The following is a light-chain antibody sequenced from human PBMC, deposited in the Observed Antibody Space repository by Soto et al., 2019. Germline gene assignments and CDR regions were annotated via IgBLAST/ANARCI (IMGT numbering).Light chain of an antibody. J-gene: IGLJ3*02. V-gene: IGLV2-8*01. Sequence: QSALTQPPSASGSPGQSVTISCTGTSSDVAGYNYVSWYQQHSGKAPKLMIYEVSKRPSGVPDRFSGSKSGDTASLTASAGQHEDDADDYCSSYSGSSIPRVFGGGTKLTVL. CDR2: EVS. CDR1: SSDVAGYNY. CDR3: SSYSGSSIPRV.